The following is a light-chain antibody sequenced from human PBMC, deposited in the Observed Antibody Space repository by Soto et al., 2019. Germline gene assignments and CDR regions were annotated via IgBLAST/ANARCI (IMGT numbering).Light chain of an antibody. V-gene: IGKV3-15*01. CDR3: QQYNNWPRT. CDR2: GAS. J-gene: IGKJ1*01. Sequence: EIVMTQSPATLSVSPGERATLSCRASQSVSSNLAWYQQKPGQAPRLLIYGASTRATGIPARFSGSGSGTEFTLTISSLQSEAFAVYYCQQYNNWPRTFGQGTKVEIK. CDR1: QSVSSN.